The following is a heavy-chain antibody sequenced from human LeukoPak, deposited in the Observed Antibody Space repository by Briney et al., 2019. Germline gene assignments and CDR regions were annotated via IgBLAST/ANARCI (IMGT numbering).Heavy chain of an antibody. D-gene: IGHD3-22*01. CDR3: AKVPTYYYDSSGYPIY. CDR1: GFTFSSYA. V-gene: IGHV3-23*01. J-gene: IGHJ4*02. CDR2: ISSSGGGT. Sequence: GGSLRLSCAASGFTFSSYAMSWVRQSPGKGLEWVSAISSSGGGTYYADSVKGRFTISRDNSKNTVYLQMNSLRAEGTAVYYCAKVPTYYYDSSGYPIYWGQGTLVTVSS.